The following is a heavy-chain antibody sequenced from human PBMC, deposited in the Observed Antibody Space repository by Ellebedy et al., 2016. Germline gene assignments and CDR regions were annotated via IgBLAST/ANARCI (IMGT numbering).Heavy chain of an antibody. CDR2: ISAYNGNT. CDR1: GYTFTSYG. D-gene: IGHD5-18*01. CDR3: ARDLTGYSYGWTGYYYYYMDV. V-gene: IGHV1-18*01. Sequence: ASVKVSCXAPGYTFTSYGISWVRQAPGQGLEWMGWISAYNGNTNYAQKLQGRVTMTTDTSTSTAYMELRSLRSDDTAVYYCARDLTGYSYGWTGYYYYYMDVWGKGTTVTVSS. J-gene: IGHJ6*03.